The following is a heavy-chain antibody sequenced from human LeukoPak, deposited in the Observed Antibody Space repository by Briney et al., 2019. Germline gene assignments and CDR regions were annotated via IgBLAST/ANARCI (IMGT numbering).Heavy chain of an antibody. CDR3: ARDFHPRITMIGYPGAFDI. J-gene: IGHJ3*02. CDR1: GYTFTSYA. D-gene: IGHD3-22*01. V-gene: IGHV1-69*05. CDR2: IIPIFGTA. Sequence: SVKVSXKASGYTFTSYAISWVRQAPGQGLEWMGRIIPIFGTANYAQKFQGRVTITTDESTSTAYMELSSLRSEDTAVYYCARDFHPRITMIGYPGAFDIWGQGTMVTVSS.